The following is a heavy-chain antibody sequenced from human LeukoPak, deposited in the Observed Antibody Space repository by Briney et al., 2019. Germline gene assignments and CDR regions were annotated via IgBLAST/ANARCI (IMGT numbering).Heavy chain of an antibody. Sequence: ASVKVSCKASGYTFTGYYMHWVRQAPGQGLEWMGWINPNSGGINYAQKFQGRVTMTRDTSISTAYMELSRLRSDDTAVYYCARDLAVAFMDIWGQGTMVTVSS. V-gene: IGHV1-2*02. J-gene: IGHJ3*02. D-gene: IGHD6-19*01. CDR2: INPNSGGI. CDR1: GYTFTGYY. CDR3: ARDLAVAFMDI.